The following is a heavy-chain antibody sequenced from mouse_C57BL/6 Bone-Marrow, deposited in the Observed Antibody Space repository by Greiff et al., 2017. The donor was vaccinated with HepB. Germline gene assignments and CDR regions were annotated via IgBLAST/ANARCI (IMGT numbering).Heavy chain of an antibody. CDR1: GYAFSSSW. V-gene: IGHV1-82*01. CDR2: IYPGDGDT. J-gene: IGHJ2*01. CDR3: ARGFTTVVAFDY. D-gene: IGHD1-1*01. Sequence: VKVVESGPELVKPGASVKISCKASGYAFSSSWMNWVKQRPGKGLEWIGRIYPGDGDTNYNGKFKGKATLTADKSSSTAYMQLSSLASEDSAVYFCARGFTTVVAFDYWGQGTTLTVSS.